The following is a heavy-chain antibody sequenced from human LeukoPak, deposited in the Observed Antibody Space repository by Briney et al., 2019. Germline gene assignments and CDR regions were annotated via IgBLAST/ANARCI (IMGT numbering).Heavy chain of an antibody. CDR2: INPNSGGT. Sequence: SVKVSRKASVYTFTGYYVHWVRRSTGQGLEWMGWINPNSGGTNYEQKFQGRVTMTRDTSISTAYMELSRLRSDDTAVYYCARRVTCDYWGQGTLVTVSS. CDR3: ARRVTCDY. V-gene: IGHV1-2*02. D-gene: IGHD2-21*02. J-gene: IGHJ4*02. CDR1: VYTFTGYY.